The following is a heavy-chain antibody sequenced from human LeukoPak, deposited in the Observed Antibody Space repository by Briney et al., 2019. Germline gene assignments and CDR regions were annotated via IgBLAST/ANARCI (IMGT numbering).Heavy chain of an antibody. CDR2: INPNSGDT. CDR1: GYTFTGHY. D-gene: IGHD1-26*01. V-gene: IGHV1-2*06. J-gene: IGHJ4*02. CDR3: ARDMWELPSDYYYDF. Sequence: ASVKVSCKASGYTFTGHYLNWLRQAPGRGLEWMGRINPNSGDTKYADKFLGRVIMTRDTSTSTAYLELNGLRFDDTASYYCARDMWELPSDYYYDFWGQGTLVTVSS.